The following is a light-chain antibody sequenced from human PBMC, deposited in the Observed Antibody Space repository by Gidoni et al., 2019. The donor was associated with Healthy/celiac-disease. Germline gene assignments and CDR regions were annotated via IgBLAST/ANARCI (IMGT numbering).Light chain of an antibody. J-gene: IGKJ2*02. CDR3: QQYYTTPCT. V-gene: IGKV4-1*01. Sequence: DIVMTQSPDSLAGSLGERATINCKSSRSVLYSSNKKNYLALYQQKPGQPPKLLIYWASTRESGVPDRFSGSGSGTDFTLTISSLQAEDVAVYYCQQYYTTPCTFGQGTKVEIK. CDR1: RSVLYSSNKKNY. CDR2: WAS.